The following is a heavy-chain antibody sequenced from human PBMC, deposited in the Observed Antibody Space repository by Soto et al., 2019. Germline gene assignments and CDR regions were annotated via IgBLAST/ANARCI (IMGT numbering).Heavy chain of an antibody. Sequence: GGSLRLSCAASGFTFSSYAMSWVRQAPGKGLEWVSAISGSGGSTYYADSVKGRFTISRDNSKNTLYLQMNSLRAEDTAEYYCARDYDILTGYYTSYYYYYGMDVWGQGTTVTVSS. J-gene: IGHJ6*02. V-gene: IGHV3-23*01. D-gene: IGHD3-9*01. CDR3: ARDYDILTGYYTSYYYYYGMDV. CDR1: GFTFSSYA. CDR2: ISGSGGST.